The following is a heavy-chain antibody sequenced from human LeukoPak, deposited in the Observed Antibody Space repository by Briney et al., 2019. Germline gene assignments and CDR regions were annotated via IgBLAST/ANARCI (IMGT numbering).Heavy chain of an antibody. V-gene: IGHV4-61*02. D-gene: IGHD2-21*01. CDR3: ARRHRWGYYFDY. J-gene: IGHJ4*02. CDR2: IYTSGST. CDR1: GGSISSGSYY. Sequence: SSETLSLTCTVSGGSISSGSYYWSWIRQPAGKGLEWIGRIYTSGSTNYNPPLKSRVTISVDTSKNQFSLKLSSVTAADTAVYYCARRHRWGYYFDYWGQGTLVTVSS.